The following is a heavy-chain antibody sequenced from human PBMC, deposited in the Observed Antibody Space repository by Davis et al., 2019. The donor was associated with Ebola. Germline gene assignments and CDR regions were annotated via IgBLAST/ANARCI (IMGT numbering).Heavy chain of an antibody. J-gene: IGHJ4*02. Sequence: GESLKISCAASGFTFSGSAMHWVRQASGKGLEWVGRIRSKANSYATAYAASVKGRFTISRDDSKNTAYLQMNSLKTEDTAVYYCSSGWRNNDYWGQGMLVAVSS. CDR1: GFTFSGSA. CDR3: SSGWRNNDY. V-gene: IGHV3-73*01. CDR2: IRSKANSYAT. D-gene: IGHD6-19*01.